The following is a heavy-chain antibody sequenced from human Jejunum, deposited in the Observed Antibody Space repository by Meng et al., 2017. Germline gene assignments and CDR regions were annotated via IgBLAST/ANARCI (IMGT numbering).Heavy chain of an antibody. CDR1: GGSGSSNNYY. CDR2: SMHYSATA. D-gene: IGHD6-25*01. J-gene: IGHJ4*02. V-gene: IGHV4-39*01. CDR3: ARSPAWSSGRYFDY. Sequence: QLQLQESGPGLVKPSETLSLTCTVSGGSGSSNNYYWVWIRQPPGKGLEWFGSSMHYSATAYYNPSLKSRVTISVDTSKTLFSLELSSVTAADTGVYYCARSPAWSSGRYFDYWGQGALVTVSS.